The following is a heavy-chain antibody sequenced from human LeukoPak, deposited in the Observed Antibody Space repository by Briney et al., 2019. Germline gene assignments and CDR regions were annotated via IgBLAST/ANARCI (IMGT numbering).Heavy chain of an antibody. J-gene: IGHJ4*02. V-gene: IGHV3-53*01. D-gene: IGHD1-26*01. CDR3: AREMGATDWEIDY. CDR2: IYSGGST. Sequence: PGGSLRLSCAASGFTVSSNYMSWVRQAPGKGLEWVSVIYSGGSTYYADSVKGRFTISRDNAKNSLFLQMNSLTAEDTGVYYCAREMGATDWEIDYWGQGTLVTVSS. CDR1: GFTVSSNY.